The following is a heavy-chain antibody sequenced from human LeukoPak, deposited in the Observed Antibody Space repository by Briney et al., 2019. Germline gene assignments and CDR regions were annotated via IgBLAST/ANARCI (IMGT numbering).Heavy chain of an antibody. Sequence: GGSLRLSCAASGFTFDDYAMHWVRQAPGKGLEWVSGITWNSGGIGYADSVKGRFTISRDNAKDSLYLQMNSLRAEDTALYYCAKVHSSSWYAHFDYWGQGTLVTVSS. J-gene: IGHJ4*02. CDR2: ITWNSGGI. CDR3: AKVHSSSWYAHFDY. V-gene: IGHV3-9*01. D-gene: IGHD6-13*01. CDR1: GFTFDDYA.